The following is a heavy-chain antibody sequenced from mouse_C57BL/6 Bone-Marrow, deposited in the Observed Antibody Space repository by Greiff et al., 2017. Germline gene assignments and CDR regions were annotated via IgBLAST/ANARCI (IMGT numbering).Heavy chain of an antibody. CDR3: ARPNWDALYFDY. D-gene: IGHD4-1*01. V-gene: IGHV1-54*01. J-gene: IGHJ2*01. Sequence: QVQLQQSGAELVRPGTSVKVSCKASGYAFTNYLIEWVKQRPGQGLEWIGVINPGSGGTNYNEKFKGKATLTADKSSSTAYMQLSSLTSEDSAVXFCARPNWDALYFDYWGQGTTLTVSS. CDR1: GYAFTNYL. CDR2: INPGSGGT.